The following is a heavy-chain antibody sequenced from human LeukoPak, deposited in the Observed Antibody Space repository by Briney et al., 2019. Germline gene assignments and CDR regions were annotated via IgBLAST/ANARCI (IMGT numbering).Heavy chain of an antibody. CDR1: GYTFTGYY. Sequence: GASVKVPCKASGYTFTGYYMHWVRQAPGQGLEWMGRINPNSGGTNYAQKFQGRVTMTRDTSISTAYMELSRLRSDDTAVYYCARDPDRLGYCSGGSCYYYMDVWGKGTTATVSS. J-gene: IGHJ6*03. V-gene: IGHV1-2*06. CDR2: INPNSGGT. D-gene: IGHD2-15*01. CDR3: ARDPDRLGYCSGGSCYYYMDV.